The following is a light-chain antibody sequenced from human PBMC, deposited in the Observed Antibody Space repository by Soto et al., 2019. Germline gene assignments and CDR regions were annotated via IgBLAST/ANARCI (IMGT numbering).Light chain of an antibody. CDR3: QQYNSYWET. J-gene: IGKJ1*01. V-gene: IGKV1-5*01. CDR2: DAS. CDR1: QSISSW. Sequence: DIPMTQSPSTPSASLGDRVTITFRASQSISSWLAWYQQKPGKAPKLLIYDASSLESGVPSRFSGSGSGTEFTLTISSLQPDDFATYYCQQYNSYWETFGQGTKV.